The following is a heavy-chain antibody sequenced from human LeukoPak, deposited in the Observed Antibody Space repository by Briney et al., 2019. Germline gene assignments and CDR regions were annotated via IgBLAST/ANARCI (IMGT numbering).Heavy chain of an antibody. V-gene: IGHV3-53*01. Sequence: GGSLRLSCAASGFSVSSKYMSWVRQAPGKGLEWVSVIYSGGSTYYADSVKGRFTISRDNAKNSLYLQMNSLRAEDTAVYYCARDRGTYGGNSNFDYWGQGTLVTVSS. CDR2: IYSGGST. CDR1: GFSVSSKY. D-gene: IGHD4-23*01. CDR3: ARDRGTYGGNSNFDY. J-gene: IGHJ4*02.